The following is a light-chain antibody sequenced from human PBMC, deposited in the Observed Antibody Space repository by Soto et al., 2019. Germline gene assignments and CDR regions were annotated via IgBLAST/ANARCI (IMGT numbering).Light chain of an antibody. CDR3: LQDYNYPWA. CDR2: AAS. Sequence: AIQMTQSPSSLSASVGDRVTITCRASQGIRNDLGWYQQKPGKAPKLLISAASSLQSGVPSRFSRSGSGTDFTLTIRSLQPEDFATYYCLQDYNYPWAFGQGTKGEIK. V-gene: IGKV1-6*01. J-gene: IGKJ1*01. CDR1: QGIRND.